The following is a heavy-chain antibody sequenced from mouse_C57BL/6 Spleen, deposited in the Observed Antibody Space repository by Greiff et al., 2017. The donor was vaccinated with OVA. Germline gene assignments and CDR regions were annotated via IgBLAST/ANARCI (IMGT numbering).Heavy chain of an antibody. CDR3: ARWGLAFAY. CDR2: INPNNGGT. V-gene: IGHV1-26*01. CDR1: GYTFTDYY. Sequence: VQLQQSGPELVKPGASVKISCKASGYTFTDYYMNWVKQSHGKSLEWIGDINPNNGGTSYNQKFKGKATLTVDKSSSTAYMELRSLTSEDSAVYYWARWGLAFAYWGQGTLVTVSA. D-gene: IGHD2-4*01. J-gene: IGHJ3*01.